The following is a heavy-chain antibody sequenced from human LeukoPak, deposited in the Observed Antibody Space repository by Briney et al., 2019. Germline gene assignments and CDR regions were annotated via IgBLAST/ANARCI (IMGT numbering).Heavy chain of an antibody. CDR2: IYTGGRT. J-gene: IGHJ3*02. CDR3: TRDGKRGTNGDAFDI. D-gene: IGHD1-26*01. CDR1: GGSITSGAYF. Sequence: PSQTLSLTCTVSGGSITSGAYFRSWIRQPAGKGLQWIGRIYTGGRTDYSPSLESRVTISVDTSKNQFSLKLISVTAADTAVYYCTRDGKRGTNGDAFDIWGQGTKVTVSS. V-gene: IGHV4-61*02.